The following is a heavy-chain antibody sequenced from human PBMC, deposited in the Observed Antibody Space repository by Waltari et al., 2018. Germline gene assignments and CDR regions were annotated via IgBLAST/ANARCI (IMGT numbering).Heavy chain of an antibody. J-gene: IGHJ3*02. V-gene: IGHV3-33*06. CDR3: AKDRGTDYAFDI. CDR1: GFTFSSYG. Sequence: QVQLVESGGGVVQPGRSLRLSCAASGFTFSSYGMHWVRQAPGKGVEWVAVIWYDGSNKYYADSGKGRFTISRDNSKNTLYLQMNSLRAEDTAVYYCAKDRGTDYAFDIWGQGTMVTVSS. D-gene: IGHD3-16*01. CDR2: IWYDGSNK.